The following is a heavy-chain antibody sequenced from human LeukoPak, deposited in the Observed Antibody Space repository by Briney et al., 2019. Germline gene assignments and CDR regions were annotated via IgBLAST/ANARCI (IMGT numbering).Heavy chain of an antibody. CDR3: AREVTARIAVAKPFDY. D-gene: IGHD6-19*01. CDR2: IWYDGSNK. J-gene: IGHJ4*02. V-gene: IGHV3-33*01. CDR1: GFTFSSYG. Sequence: GGSLRLSCAASGFTFSSYGMHWVRQAPGKGLEWVAVIWYDGSNKYYADSVKGRFTISRDNSKNSLYLQMNSLRAEDTAVYYCAREVTARIAVAKPFDYWGQGTLVTVSS.